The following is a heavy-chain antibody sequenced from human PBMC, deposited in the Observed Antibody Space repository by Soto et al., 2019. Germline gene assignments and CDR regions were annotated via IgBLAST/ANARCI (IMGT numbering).Heavy chain of an antibody. V-gene: IGHV1-2*04. D-gene: IGHD4-17*01. Sequence: ASVKVSCKASGYTFTGYYMHWVRQAPGQGLEWMGWINPNSGGTNYAQKFQGWVTMTRDTSISTAYMELSRLRSDDTAVYYCARGASTVFFNYYYYYMDVWGKGTTVTVSS. J-gene: IGHJ6*03. CDR1: GYTFTGYY. CDR3: ARGASTVFFNYYYYYMDV. CDR2: INPNSGGT.